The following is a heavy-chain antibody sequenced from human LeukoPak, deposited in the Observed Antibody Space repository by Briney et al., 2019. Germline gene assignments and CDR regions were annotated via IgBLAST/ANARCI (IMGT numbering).Heavy chain of an antibody. CDR1: GFTFSSYS. J-gene: IGHJ4*02. CDR2: ISSSSSYI. V-gene: IGHV3-21*01. D-gene: IGHD3-10*01. Sequence: PGGSLRLSCAASGFTFSSYSMNSVRQAPGKGLEWVSSISSSSSYIYYADSVKGRYTISRDNAKNSLYLRMNSLRAEDTAVYYCARDGAITMVRGVTFDCWGQGTLVTVSS. CDR3: ARDGAITMVRGVTFDC.